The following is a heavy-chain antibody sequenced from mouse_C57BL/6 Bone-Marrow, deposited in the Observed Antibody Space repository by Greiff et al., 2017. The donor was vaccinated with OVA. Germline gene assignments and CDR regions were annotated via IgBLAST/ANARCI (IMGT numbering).Heavy chain of an antibody. Sequence: VQLQQSGAELVKPGASVKMSCKASGYTFTTYPIEWMKQNHGKSLEWIGNFHPYNDDTKYNEKFKGKATLTVDKSSSTVYLELSRLTSDDSAVYYCARRNTVVATDYYAMDYWGQGTSVTVSS. CDR3: ARRNTVVATDYYAMDY. CDR1: GYTFTTYP. J-gene: IGHJ4*01. CDR2: FHPYNDDT. V-gene: IGHV1-47*01. D-gene: IGHD1-1*01.